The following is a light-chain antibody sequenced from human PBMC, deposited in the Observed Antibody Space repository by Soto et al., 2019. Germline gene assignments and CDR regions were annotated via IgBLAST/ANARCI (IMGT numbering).Light chain of an antibody. V-gene: IGLV2-23*01. CDR1: SSDVGSYNL. J-gene: IGLJ2*01. Sequence: QSALTQPASVSGSRGPSITISCTGTSSDVGSYNLVSWYQQHPGKAPKLMIYEGSKRPSGVSNRFSGSKSGNTASLTISGLQAEDEADYYCCSYARSSTLVFGGGTKLTVL. CDR2: EGS. CDR3: CSYARSSTLV.